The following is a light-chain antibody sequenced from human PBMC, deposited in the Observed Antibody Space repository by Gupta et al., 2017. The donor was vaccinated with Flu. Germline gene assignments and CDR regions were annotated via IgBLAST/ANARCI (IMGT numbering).Light chain of an antibody. J-gene: IGLJ1*01. V-gene: IGLV2-23*02. CDR3: CSYAGSDAVWV. Sequence: RDLGSYNLVSWYHQHPGKAPRLMISEDIKRPSGVSNRFSGSKSGNTASLTISGLQAEDEADYYCCSYAGSDAVWVFGTGTKVTVL. CDR2: EDI. CDR1: RDLGSYNL.